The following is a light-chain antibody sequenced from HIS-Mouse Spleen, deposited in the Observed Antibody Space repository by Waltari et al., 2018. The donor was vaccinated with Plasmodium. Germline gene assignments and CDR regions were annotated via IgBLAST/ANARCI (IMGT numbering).Light chain of an antibody. CDR2: WAS. J-gene: IGKJ2*01. Sequence: DVVMTQSPDSLAVSLGERAHINCKANQSVLYSSNNKNYLAWYQQKPGQPPKLLIYWASTRESGVPDRFSGSGSGTYFTLTISSLQAEDVAVYYCQQYYSTPYTFGQGTKLEIK. V-gene: IGKV4-1*01. CDR3: QQYYSTPYT. CDR1: QSVLYSSNNKNY.